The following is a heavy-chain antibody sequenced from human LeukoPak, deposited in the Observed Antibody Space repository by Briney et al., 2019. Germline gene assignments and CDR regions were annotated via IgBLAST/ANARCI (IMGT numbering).Heavy chain of an antibody. V-gene: IGHV3-7*01. D-gene: IGHD2-21*01. CDR3: ARIDLSILWSYYFDY. CDR1: GFTFSSCW. J-gene: IGHJ4*02. Sequence: GGSLGLSCAASGFTFSSCWMSWVRQAPGKGLEWVANIKQDGSEKYYVDSVKGRFTISRDNAKNSLYLQMNSLRAEDTAVYYCARIDLSILWSYYFDYWGQGTLVTVSS. CDR2: IKQDGSEK.